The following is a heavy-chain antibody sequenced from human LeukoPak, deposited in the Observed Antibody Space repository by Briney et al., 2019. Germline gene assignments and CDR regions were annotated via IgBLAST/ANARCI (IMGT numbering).Heavy chain of an antibody. D-gene: IGHD2-8*01. CDR3: ARGYCFNGNCPFAFDY. CDR1: GFTVSNRY. J-gene: IGHJ4*02. CDR2: MYIGGNT. Sequence: GGSLRLSCAASGFTVSNRYMAWVRQAPGKGLEWGSIMYIGGNTFHADSVKSRFTISRDNSKNTLDLQMNSLTAEDTAVYYCARGYCFNGNCPFAFDYWGQGSLVTVSS. V-gene: IGHV3-66*02.